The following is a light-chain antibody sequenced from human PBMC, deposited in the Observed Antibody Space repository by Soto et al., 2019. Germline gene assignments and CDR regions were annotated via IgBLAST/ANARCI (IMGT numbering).Light chain of an antibody. Sequence: QSALTQPASVSGSPGQSITISCTGTSSYVGGYNHVSWYQQHPGKAPQLMIYDVSNRPSGVSNRFSGSKSGNTASLTISGLQAEDEADYYCFSYTSSKTGVFGGGTKLTVL. CDR3: FSYTSSKTGV. CDR2: DVS. J-gene: IGLJ3*02. CDR1: SSYVGGYNH. V-gene: IGLV2-14*01.